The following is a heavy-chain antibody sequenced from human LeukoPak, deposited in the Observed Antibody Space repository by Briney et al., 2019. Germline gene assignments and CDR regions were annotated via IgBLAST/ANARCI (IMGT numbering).Heavy chain of an antibody. CDR1: GITFSGHA. Sequence: GGSLRLSCAASGITFSGHAMTWVRQTPGKGLEWVAVIAYDGSRAFYADSVKGRFTISRDNSKNTMSVQMDDLRAEDTAVYYCTRYNNDHFDYWGQGTLVTVSS. CDR3: TRYNNDHFDY. V-gene: IGHV3-33*08. J-gene: IGHJ4*02. CDR2: IAYDGSRA. D-gene: IGHD1-14*01.